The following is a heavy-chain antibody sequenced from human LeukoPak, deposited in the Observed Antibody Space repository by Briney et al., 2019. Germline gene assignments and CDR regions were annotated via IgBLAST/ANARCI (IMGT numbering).Heavy chain of an antibody. Sequence: GESLKISCQVSGYIFTHYWIGWVRQMPGKGLESMGIIYPADSDTTYTPSFQGQVTISADKSISTVYLQWSSLKASDTAMYYCARQSRDGSKTRGYYFDYWGQGTLVTVSS. CDR2: IYPADSDT. V-gene: IGHV5-51*01. J-gene: IGHJ4*02. CDR3: ARQSRDGSKTRGYYFDY. D-gene: IGHD3-10*01. CDR1: GYIFTHYW.